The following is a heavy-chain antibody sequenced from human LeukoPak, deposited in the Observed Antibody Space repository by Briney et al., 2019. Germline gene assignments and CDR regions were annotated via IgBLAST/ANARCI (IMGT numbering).Heavy chain of an antibody. CDR1: GGSFSSHY. J-gene: IGHJ3*01. Sequence: SQTLSLTCTVSGGSFSSHYWSWIRQPPGKGLEWIGYISYIGSTNYNPSLKSRVTISVDTSKNQFTLKLSSVTAADAAVYFCARDPTTVTKGLDLWGQGTMVTVSS. CDR3: ARDPTTVTKGLDL. CDR2: ISYIGST. D-gene: IGHD4-17*01. V-gene: IGHV4-59*11.